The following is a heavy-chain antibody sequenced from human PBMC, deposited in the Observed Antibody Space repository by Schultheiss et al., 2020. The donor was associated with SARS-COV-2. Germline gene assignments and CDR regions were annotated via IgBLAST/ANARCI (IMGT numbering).Heavy chain of an antibody. J-gene: IGHJ4*02. CDR2: IYYSGST. CDR1: GGSISSYY. D-gene: IGHD5-12*01. Sequence: GSLRLSCTVSGGSISSYYWSWIRQPAGKGLEWIGYIYYSGSTNYNPSLKSRVTISVDTSKNQFSLKLSSVTAADTAVYYCARLGYSGYDQSHSWGQGTLVTVSS. CDR3: ARLGYSGYDQSHS. V-gene: IGHV4-59*12.